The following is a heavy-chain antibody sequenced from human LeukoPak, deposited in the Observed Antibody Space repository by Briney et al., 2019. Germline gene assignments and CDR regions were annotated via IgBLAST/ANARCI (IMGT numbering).Heavy chain of an antibody. Sequence: PGGSLRLSCVASGFTFSSYGMHWVRQAPGKGLEWVAVISYDGSNKYYADSVKGRFTISRDNSKNTLYLQMNSLRAEDTAVYYCAKDGFWWLVSGGGFDYWGQGTLVTVSS. V-gene: IGHV3-30*18. CDR2: ISYDGSNK. J-gene: IGHJ4*02. CDR1: GFTFSSYG. CDR3: AKDGFWWLVSGGGFDY. D-gene: IGHD6-19*01.